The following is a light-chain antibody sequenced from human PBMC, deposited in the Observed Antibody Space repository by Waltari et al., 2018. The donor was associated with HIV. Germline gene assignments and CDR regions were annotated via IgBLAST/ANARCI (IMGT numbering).Light chain of an antibody. Sequence: QSVLTQSPSASGTPGQRITISCSGSSSKIGNNYVHWYQHLPGTAPKLLIYRNNRRASGVPDRFSGSKSGTSASLAISGLRSEDEADYYCVTWADRSSGPVVFGGGTKVTVL. CDR2: RNN. CDR3: VTWADRSSGPVV. J-gene: IGLJ2*01. V-gene: IGLV1-47*01. CDR1: SSKIGNNY.